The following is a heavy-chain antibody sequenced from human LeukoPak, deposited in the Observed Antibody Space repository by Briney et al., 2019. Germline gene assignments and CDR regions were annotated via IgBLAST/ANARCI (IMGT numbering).Heavy chain of an antibody. CDR3: AKFRRSSGWSYCFDP. Sequence: PGGSLRLSCAASGFTFSSYARSWVRQAPGKGLEWVSTISGSGGSTYYADSVKGRFTMSRDNSKNSLYLQMNGLRAEETAVYCCAKFRRSSGWSYCFDPLGRRAIAAVSS. D-gene: IGHD6-19*01. J-gene: IGHJ5*02. CDR2: ISGSGGST. CDR1: GFTFSSYA. V-gene: IGHV3-23*01.